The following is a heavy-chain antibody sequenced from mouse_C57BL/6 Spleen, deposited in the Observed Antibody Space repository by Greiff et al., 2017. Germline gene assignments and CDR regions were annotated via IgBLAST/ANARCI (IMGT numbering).Heavy chain of an antibody. D-gene: IGHD2-5*01. Sequence: QVQLQQPGAELVKPGASVKLSCKASGYTFTSYWMHWVKQRPGQGLEWIGMIHPNSGSTNYNEKFKSKATLTVDKSSSTAYMQLSSLTSEDSAVYYCALYYSNYRYAMDYWGQGTSVTVSS. CDR2: IHPNSGST. CDR1: GYTFTSYW. CDR3: ALYYSNYRYAMDY. V-gene: IGHV1-64*01. J-gene: IGHJ4*01.